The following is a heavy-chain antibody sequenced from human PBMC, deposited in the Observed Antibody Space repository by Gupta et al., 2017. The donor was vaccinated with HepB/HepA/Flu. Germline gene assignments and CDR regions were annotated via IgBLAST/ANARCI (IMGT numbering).Heavy chain of an antibody. Sequence: EVQMLESGGGLVQPGGSLRLPCAASGFTFSSYGISWVRQAPGKGLQWVSSISGSGDDTYYADSVKGRFTISRDNSKNTLHLQMNNLKNEDTAVYYCAKDGGFTLDVWGKGTTVTVSS. V-gene: IGHV3-23*01. J-gene: IGHJ6*04. CDR1: GFTFSSYG. CDR3: AKDGGFTLDV. CDR2: ISGSGDDT. D-gene: IGHD3-16*01.